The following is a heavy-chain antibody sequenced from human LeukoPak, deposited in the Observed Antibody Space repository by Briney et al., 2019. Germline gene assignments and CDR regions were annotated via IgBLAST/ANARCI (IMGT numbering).Heavy chain of an antibody. J-gene: IGHJ4*02. D-gene: IGHD1-26*01. CDR1: GGSIRSTNW. CDR2: ISLSGQT. CDR3: SRESGAFRPFGY. Sequence: PSETLSLTCGVSGGSIRSTNWWSWVRQPPGQGLEWIGEISLSGQTNFNPSLNGRVTMSLDESRNQLSLKLTSVTAADTAIYYCSRESGAFRPFGYWGQGTLVIVPP. V-gene: IGHV4/OR15-8*02.